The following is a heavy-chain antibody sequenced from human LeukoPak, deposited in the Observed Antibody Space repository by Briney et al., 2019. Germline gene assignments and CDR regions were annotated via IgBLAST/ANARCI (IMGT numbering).Heavy chain of an antibody. CDR1: GFKFSKNW. J-gene: IGHJ4*02. V-gene: IGHV3-7*01. CDR3: ARGGGYPDF. Sequence: GGSLRLSCEVSGFKFSKNWMCWVRQAPGKGLQWVANIKHDGTEESYVDSVKGRFTISRDNAKKSLYLQMTSLRVEDSAVYYCARGGGYPDFWGQGALVTVAS. D-gene: IGHD3-22*01. CDR2: IKHDGTEE.